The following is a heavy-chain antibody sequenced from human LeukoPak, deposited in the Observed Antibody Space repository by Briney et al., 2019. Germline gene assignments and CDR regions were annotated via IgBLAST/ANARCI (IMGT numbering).Heavy chain of an antibody. V-gene: IGHV4-30-4*01. J-gene: IGHJ4*02. D-gene: IGHD3-22*01. CDR3: ASLVDYYDSSGYFLDY. CDR1: GGSISSGDYY. CDR2: IYYSGST. Sequence: PSETLSLTCTVSGGSISSGDYYWSWIRQPPGKGLEWIGYIYYSGSTYYNPSLKSRVTISVDTSKNQFSLKLSSVTAADTAVYYCASLVDYYDSSGYFLDYWGRGTLVTVSS.